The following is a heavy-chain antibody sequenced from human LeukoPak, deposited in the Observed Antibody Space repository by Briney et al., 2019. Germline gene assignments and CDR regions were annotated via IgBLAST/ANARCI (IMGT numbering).Heavy chain of an antibody. V-gene: IGHV3-33*01. CDR3: VREQYGDDDAFDI. J-gene: IGHJ3*02. CDR1: GFTFSSYG. D-gene: IGHD4-17*01. CDR2: VWYDGSNK. Sequence: GRSLRLSCAASGFTFSSYGMHWVRQAPGKGLEWVGVVWYDGSNKYYADSVKGRFTISRDNSKNTLSLQMNSLRAEDTAVYYCVREQYGDDDAFDIWGQGTMVTVSS.